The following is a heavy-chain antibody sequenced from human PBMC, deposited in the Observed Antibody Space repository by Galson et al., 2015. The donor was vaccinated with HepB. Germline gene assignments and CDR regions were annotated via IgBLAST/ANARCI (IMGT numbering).Heavy chain of an antibody. V-gene: IGHV6-1*01. Sequence: CAISGDSVSSNSAAWNWIRQSPSRGLEWLGRTYYRSKWYNDYAVSVKSRITINPDTSKNQFSLQLNSVTPEDTAVYYCARDGKVVWFGEHIGDPRGPNWFDPWGQGTLVTVSS. D-gene: IGHD3-10*01. J-gene: IGHJ5*02. CDR2: TYYRSKWYN. CDR1: GDSVSSNSAA. CDR3: ARDGKVVWFGEHIGDPRGPNWFDP.